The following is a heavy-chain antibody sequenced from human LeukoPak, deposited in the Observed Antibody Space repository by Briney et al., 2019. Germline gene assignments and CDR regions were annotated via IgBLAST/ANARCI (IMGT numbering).Heavy chain of an antibody. V-gene: IGHV3-74*01. D-gene: IGHD2-2*01. Sequence: PGGSLRLSCAASGFTFSSYWMHWVRQAPGKGLVWFSRINSDGSSTSYADSVKGRFTISRDNAKNTLYLQMNSLRAEDTAVYYCARDLDGQGYDLGYWGQGTLVTVSS. CDR3: ARDLDGQGYDLGY. CDR1: GFTFSSYW. CDR2: INSDGSST. J-gene: IGHJ4*02.